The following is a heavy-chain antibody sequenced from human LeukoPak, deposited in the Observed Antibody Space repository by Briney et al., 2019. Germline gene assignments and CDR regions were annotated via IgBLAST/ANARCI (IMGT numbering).Heavy chain of an antibody. CDR1: GFDFISYG. Sequence: GGSLRLSCAASGFDFISYGMHWVRQAPGKGLEWVAVILYDGSHKYFADSVKGRFTISRDNSEHTLYLQMNSLRTEDTAVYYCARDLREYRDYVAYFDSWGQGTLVTVSS. CDR3: ARDLREYRDYVAYFDS. D-gene: IGHD4-17*01. CDR2: ILYDGSHK. J-gene: IGHJ4*02. V-gene: IGHV3-30*19.